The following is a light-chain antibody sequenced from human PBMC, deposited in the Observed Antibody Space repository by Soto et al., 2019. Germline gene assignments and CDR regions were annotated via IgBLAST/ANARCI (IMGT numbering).Light chain of an antibody. J-gene: IGLJ1*01. V-gene: IGLV1-44*01. CDR1: SSNIGSNT. Sequence: QSVLTQPPSASGTPGQRVTISCSGSSSNIGSNTVNWYQQLPGTAPKLLFYSNNQRPSGVPDRFSGSKSGTSASLAISGLQSEDEADYYCAAWDDSLNGLFGTGTKVTVL. CDR2: SNN. CDR3: AAWDDSLNGL.